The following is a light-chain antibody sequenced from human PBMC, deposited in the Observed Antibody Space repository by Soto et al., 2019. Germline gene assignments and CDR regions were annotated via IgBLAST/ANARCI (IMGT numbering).Light chain of an antibody. CDR2: DAS. CDR1: QSVRSS. CDR3: QQYNNWPGT. Sequence: VMTQSPATLSVSPGERATLSCWASQSVRSSLAWYQQKPGQAPRLLIYDASARATDIPARFSGSGSGTEFTLTISSLQSEDSAVYYCQQYNNWPGTFGQGTRWIS. V-gene: IGKV3-15*01. J-gene: IGKJ1*01.